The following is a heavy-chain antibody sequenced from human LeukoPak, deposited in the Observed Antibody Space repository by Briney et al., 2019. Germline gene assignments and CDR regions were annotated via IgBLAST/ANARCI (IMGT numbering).Heavy chain of an antibody. Sequence: ASVKVSCKASGYTFTSYGISWVRQAPGQGLEWMGWISAYNGNTNYAQKLQGRVTMTTDTSTSTAYMELRSLRSDDTAVYYCARKISLYSSSRYRYWFDPWGQGTLVTVSS. CDR1: GYTFTSYG. CDR2: ISAYNGNT. J-gene: IGHJ5*02. V-gene: IGHV1-18*01. D-gene: IGHD6-13*01. CDR3: ARKISLYSSSRYRYWFDP.